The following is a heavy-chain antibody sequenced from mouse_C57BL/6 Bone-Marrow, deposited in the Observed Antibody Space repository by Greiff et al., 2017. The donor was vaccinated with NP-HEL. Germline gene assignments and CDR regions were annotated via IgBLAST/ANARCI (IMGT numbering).Heavy chain of an antibody. J-gene: IGHJ2*01. Sequence: VQLQQSGAELVRPGTSVKVSCKASGYAFTNYLIEWVKQRPGQGLEWIGVFNPGSGGTNYNEKFKGKATLTADKSSSTAYMQLSSLTSEDSAVYFCARYGTTVWYFDYWGQGTTLTVSS. V-gene: IGHV1-54*01. CDR1: GYAFTNYL. CDR3: ARYGTTVWYFDY. D-gene: IGHD1-1*01. CDR2: FNPGSGGT.